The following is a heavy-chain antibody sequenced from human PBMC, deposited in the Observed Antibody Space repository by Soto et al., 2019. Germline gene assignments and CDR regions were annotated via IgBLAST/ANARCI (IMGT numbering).Heavy chain of an antibody. CDR3: ARERQAGGLFWGEIMDV. CDR2: IYYSGST. V-gene: IGHV4-61*01. J-gene: IGHJ6*02. Sequence: SETLSLTCTVSGGSVSSGSYYWSWIRQPPGKGLEWIGYIYYSGSTNYNPSLKSRVTISVDTSKNQFSLKLSSVTAADTAVYYCARERQAGGLFWGEIMDVWGQGTTVTVSS. D-gene: IGHD3-3*01. CDR1: GGSVSSGSYY.